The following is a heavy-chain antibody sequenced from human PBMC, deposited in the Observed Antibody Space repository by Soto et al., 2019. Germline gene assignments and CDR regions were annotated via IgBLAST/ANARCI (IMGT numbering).Heavy chain of an antibody. Sequence: QIQLVQSGTEVREPGASVKVSCQASGYTFTSYGIIWVRQAPGQGLELMGWISGYNNNKNYAQKYQARVNMTTDTSTRTADMELRSLRSDDTAVYYCARVGAIAPAEGDYWGQGTLVTVAS. CDR2: ISGYNNNK. V-gene: IGHV1-18*01. CDR1: GYTFTSYG. D-gene: IGHD6-13*01. J-gene: IGHJ4*02. CDR3: ARVGAIAPAEGDY.